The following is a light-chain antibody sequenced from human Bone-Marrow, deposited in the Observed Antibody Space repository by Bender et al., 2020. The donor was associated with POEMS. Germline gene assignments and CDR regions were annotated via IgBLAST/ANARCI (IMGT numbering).Light chain of an antibody. J-gene: IGLJ1*01. CDR2: FAT. V-gene: IGLV1-40*01. CDR3: QSWDTMKQDYV. CDR1: NSNIGAGYS. Sequence: QSVLTQPPSVSGAPGQTATISCTGSNSNIGAGYSVHWYQQLPGTAPKLLIYFATTRSSDVPDRFSGSSSGKTATLTISGTQAIDDADYYCQSWDTMKQDYVFGSGTRVTVL.